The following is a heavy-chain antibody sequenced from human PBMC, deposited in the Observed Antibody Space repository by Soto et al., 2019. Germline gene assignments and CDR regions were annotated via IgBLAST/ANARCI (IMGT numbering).Heavy chain of an antibody. Sequence: QVQLQEPGPRLVEPSHTLSLTCTVSGASISNGYYSWSWIRQSPGTGLEWIGHIHSGGTTYSNPSLKSRLTISVDMSKNQFSLMLSSLTAADTAVYYCARGPSGDKVDYWGQGTLVTVSS. V-gene: IGHV4-30-4*01. CDR2: IHSGGTT. J-gene: IGHJ4*02. D-gene: IGHD1-26*01. CDR3: ARGPSGDKVDY. CDR1: GASISNGYYS.